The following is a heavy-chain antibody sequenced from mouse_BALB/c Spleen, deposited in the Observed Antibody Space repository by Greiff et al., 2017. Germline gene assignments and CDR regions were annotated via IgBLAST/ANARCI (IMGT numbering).Heavy chain of an antibody. CDR2: INPYNDGT. CDR3: VADYYGNRYAMDY. V-gene: IGHV1-14*01. Sequence: EVKLMESGPELVKPGASVKMSCKASGYTFTSYVMHWVKQKPGQGLEWIGYINPYNDGTKYNEKFKGKATLTSDKSSSTAYMELSSLTSEDSAVYYCVADYYGNRYAMDYWGQGTSVTVSS. J-gene: IGHJ4*01. D-gene: IGHD2-1*01. CDR1: GYTFTSYV.